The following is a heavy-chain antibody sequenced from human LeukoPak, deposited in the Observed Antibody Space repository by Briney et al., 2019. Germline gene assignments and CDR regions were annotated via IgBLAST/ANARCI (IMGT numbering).Heavy chain of an antibody. CDR2: ISSSSSYI. Sequence: PGGSLRLSCAASGFTFSSYSMNWVRQAPGKGLEWVSSISSSSSYIYYADSVKGRFTISRDNAKNSLYLQMNSLRAEDTAAYYCAKGWAVVVPPAYDYWGQGTLVTVSS. CDR1: GFTFSSYS. J-gene: IGHJ4*02. D-gene: IGHD2-2*01. CDR3: AKGWAVVVPPAYDY. V-gene: IGHV3-21*04.